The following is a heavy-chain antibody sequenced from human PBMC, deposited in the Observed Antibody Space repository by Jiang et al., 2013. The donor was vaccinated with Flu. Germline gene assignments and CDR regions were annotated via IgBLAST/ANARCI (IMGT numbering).Heavy chain of an antibody. CDR2: IYFSGTT. CDR3: ARNVMTTVTQFFDY. J-gene: IGHJ4*02. Sequence: GLVKPSETLSLTCSVFGDSINSNNYYWGWIRQAPGQGLEWVGSIYFSGTTYQNPSLKSRVTMSLDTSKNQFSPKLRSVTAADTAVYFCARNVMTTVTQFFDYWGQGTLITVSS. V-gene: IGHV4-39*07. D-gene: IGHD4-17*01. CDR1: GDSINSNNYY.